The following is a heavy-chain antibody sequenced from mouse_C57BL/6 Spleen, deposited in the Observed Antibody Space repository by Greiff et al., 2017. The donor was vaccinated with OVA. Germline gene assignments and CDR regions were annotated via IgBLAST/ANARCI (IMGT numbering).Heavy chain of an antibody. CDR3: ATGYYGNWYFDV. J-gene: IGHJ1*03. CDR2: ISSGSSTI. CDR1: GFTFSDYG. V-gene: IGHV5-17*01. Sequence: EVQLVESGGGLVKPGGSLKLSCAASGFTFSDYGMHWVRQAPEKGLEWVAYISSGSSTISYADTVKGRFTISRDNAKNTLFLQMTSLRSEDTAMYYCATGYYGNWYFDVWGTGTTVTVSS. D-gene: IGHD1-1*01.